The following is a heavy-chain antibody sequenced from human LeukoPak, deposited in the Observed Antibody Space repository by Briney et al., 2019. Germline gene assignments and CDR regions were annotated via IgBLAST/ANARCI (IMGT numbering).Heavy chain of an antibody. J-gene: IGHJ4*02. V-gene: IGHV1-18*01. CDR3: ARDQGNGYLGDY. Sequence: ASVKVSCKASGYTWSNYGISWVRQAPGQGLEWMGWISAYNGDTNYAQKVQGRVTMTTDTSTTTAYMELRSLRSDDTAVYYCARDQGNGYLGDYWGQGTLVSVSS. CDR1: GYTWSNYG. CDR2: ISAYNGDT. D-gene: IGHD3-22*01.